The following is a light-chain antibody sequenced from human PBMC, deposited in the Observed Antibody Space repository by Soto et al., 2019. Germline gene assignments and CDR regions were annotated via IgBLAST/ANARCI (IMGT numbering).Light chain of an antibody. Sequence: ILMTQSPATLSVSAGERATLSCWASQGVRSNLAWYQQKPGQAPKLLIYDASSRATGIPARFSGSGSGTEFTLTISSLRSEDFEVYYCQQYNNWPPWTFGQGTKVEIK. J-gene: IGKJ1*01. V-gene: IGKV3-15*01. CDR3: QQYNNWPPWT. CDR1: QGVRSN. CDR2: DAS.